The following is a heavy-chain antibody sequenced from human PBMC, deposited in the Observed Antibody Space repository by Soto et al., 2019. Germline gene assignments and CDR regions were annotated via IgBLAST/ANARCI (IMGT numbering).Heavy chain of an antibody. CDR3: ARVKQLRGIDY. CDR2: ISSSSSYI. J-gene: IGHJ4*02. D-gene: IGHD6-13*01. CDR1: GFTLSSYS. V-gene: IGHV3-21*01. Sequence: GRSLRLACTASGFTLSSYSLNWVRQAPGKGLEWVSSISSSSSYIYYGDSVKGRFTISRDNAKNSLYLQMSSLRAEDTAVYYCARVKQLRGIDYWGQGILVSV.